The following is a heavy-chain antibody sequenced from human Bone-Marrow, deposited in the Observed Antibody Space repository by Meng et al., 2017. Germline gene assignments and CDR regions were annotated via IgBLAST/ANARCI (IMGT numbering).Heavy chain of an antibody. D-gene: IGHD1-26*01. CDR1: GGSISSSNW. V-gene: IGHV4-4*02. CDR2: IYHSGST. Sequence: VHLQWPGPGLVQPSGTLSLTCAVSGGSISSSNWWSWVRQPPGKGLEWIGEIYHSGSTNYNPSLKSRVTISVDKSKNQFSLKLSSVTAADTAVYYCARGQYFSWWELLPAFWFDPWGQGTLVTVSS. CDR3: ARGQYFSWWELLPAFWFDP. J-gene: IGHJ5*02.